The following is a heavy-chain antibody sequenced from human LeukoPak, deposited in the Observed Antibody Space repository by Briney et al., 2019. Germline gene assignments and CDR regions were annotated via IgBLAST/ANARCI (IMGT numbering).Heavy chain of an antibody. V-gene: IGHV5-51*01. J-gene: IGHJ4*02. CDR3: VRRRGYSYGYSCYFDY. D-gene: IGHD5-18*01. CDR1: VYSFTTYW. CDR2: IYPSDSEI. Sequence: GEPLLISCKGSVYSFTTYWIGWVRQMPGKGLEWMGIIYPSDSEIRYSPSLQGQVTIAADKSTSTAYLQWSSLKASDTAMYYCVRRRGYSYGYSCYFDYWGQGTLVTVST.